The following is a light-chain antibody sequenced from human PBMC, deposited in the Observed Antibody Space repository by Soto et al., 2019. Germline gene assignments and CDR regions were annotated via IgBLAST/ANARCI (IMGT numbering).Light chain of an antibody. V-gene: IGKV2-28*01. Sequence: DIVITQSPLSLPVTPGERASISCRSSHSLLHSNGYNYLDWYLQKPGQSPQLLIYLGSNRASGVPDRFSGSGSGTDFTLKISRVEAEDVGVYYCMQALQTPITFGQGTRLEI. CDR1: HSLLHSNGYNY. CDR3: MQALQTPIT. J-gene: IGKJ5*01. CDR2: LGS.